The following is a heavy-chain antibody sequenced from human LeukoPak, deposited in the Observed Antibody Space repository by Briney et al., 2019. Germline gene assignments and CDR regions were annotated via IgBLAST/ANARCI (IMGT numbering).Heavy chain of an antibody. CDR3: ARDMRGSSSSWRPDY. CDR2: INPSGGST. J-gene: IGHJ4*02. CDR1: GYTFTSYY. Sequence: ASVKASCKASGYTFTSYYMHWVRQAPGQGLEWMGIINPSGGSTSYAQKFQGRVTMTRDTSTSTVYMELSSLRSEDTAVYYCARDMRGSSSSWRPDYWGQGTLVTVSS. V-gene: IGHV1-46*01. D-gene: IGHD6-13*01.